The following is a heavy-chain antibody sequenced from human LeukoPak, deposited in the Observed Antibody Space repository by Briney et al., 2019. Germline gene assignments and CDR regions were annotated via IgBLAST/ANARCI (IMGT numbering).Heavy chain of an antibody. CDR3: ARARRDLLAFDL. J-gene: IGHJ3*01. V-gene: IGHV4-59*01. CDR2: IFYSGST. Sequence: SETLSLTCTVPGGSISRYYWSWIRQPPGKGLEWIGYIFYSGSTNYNPSLKSRVTISVDTSKNQFSLKLSSVTAADTAVYYCARARRDLLAFDLWGQGTMVTVSS. CDR1: GGSISRYY. D-gene: IGHD1-26*01.